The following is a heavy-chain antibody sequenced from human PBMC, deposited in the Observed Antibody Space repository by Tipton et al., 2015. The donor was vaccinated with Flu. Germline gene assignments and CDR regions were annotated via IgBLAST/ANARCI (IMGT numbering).Heavy chain of an antibody. V-gene: IGHV3-7*01. CDR2: IKQDASEK. Sequence: SLRLSCAASGFRFNSFWMNWVRQAPGKGLEWVAIIKQDASEKHYADSVEGRFTISRDNAKNSLSLQMDSLRGDDTAVYYCAGGSGWLITDWGQGTLVTVSS. J-gene: IGHJ4*02. CDR1: GFRFNSFW. D-gene: IGHD6-19*01. CDR3: AGGSGWLITD.